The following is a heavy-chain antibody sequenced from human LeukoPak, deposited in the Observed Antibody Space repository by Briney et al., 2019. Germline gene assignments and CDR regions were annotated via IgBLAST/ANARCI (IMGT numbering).Heavy chain of an antibody. CDR3: ARGVGGYRPYAFEY. V-gene: IGHV3-20*04. CDR1: GFTFSSYS. Sequence: PGGSLRLSCAASGFTFSSYSMNWVRQAPGKGLEWVSGINWNGGSTGYADSVKGRFTISRDNAKNSLYLQMNSLRAEDSAFYYCARGVGGYRPYAFEYWGQGTLVTVSS. D-gene: IGHD5-18*01. J-gene: IGHJ4*02. CDR2: INWNGGST.